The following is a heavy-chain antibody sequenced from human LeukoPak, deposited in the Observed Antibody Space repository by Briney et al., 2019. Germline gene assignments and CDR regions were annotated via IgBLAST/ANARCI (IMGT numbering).Heavy chain of an antibody. CDR2: ISGRGGST. Sequence: GGSLRLSCAASGSTFSSYAMSWVRQAPGKGLEWVSAISGRGGSTYYADSVKGRFTISRDNSKNTLYLQMNSLRAEDTAVYYCAKDIGYYYDSSGYYYYFDYWGQGTLVTVSS. CDR1: GSTFSSYA. D-gene: IGHD3-22*01. V-gene: IGHV3-23*01. CDR3: AKDIGYYYDSSGYYYYFDY. J-gene: IGHJ4*02.